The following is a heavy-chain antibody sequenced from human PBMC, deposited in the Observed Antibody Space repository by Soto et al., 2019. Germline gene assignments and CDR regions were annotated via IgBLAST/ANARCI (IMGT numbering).Heavy chain of an antibody. J-gene: IGHJ4*02. V-gene: IGHV1-2*02. CDR1: GYTFTGYY. D-gene: IGHD3-16*01. CDR3: ARDPHEGVYDY. Sequence: QVQLVQSGAEVKKPGDSVKVSCKASGYTFTGYYLHWIRQAPGQGLEWMGWMRPDSGGANYAQKFQGRVSMTRDTSISTFYMELSRLRSDDMAVYYCARDPHEGVYDYWGQGTLVTVSS. CDR2: MRPDSGGA.